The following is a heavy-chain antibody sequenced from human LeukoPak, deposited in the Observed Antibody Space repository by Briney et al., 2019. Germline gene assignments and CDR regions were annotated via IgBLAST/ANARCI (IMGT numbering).Heavy chain of an antibody. V-gene: IGHV3-30*04. J-gene: IGHJ4*02. Sequence: GGSLRLSCTTSGFNFSDHAVSWVRQAPGKGLEWVAFIRYDRSIKYYTDSVKGRLTISRDDSKKSLYLQMNSLRAEDTAVYYCAREVDSSGWYGVYSFDYWGQGTLVTASS. CDR1: GFNFSDHA. CDR2: IRYDRSIK. D-gene: IGHD6-19*01. CDR3: AREVDSSGWYGVYSFDY.